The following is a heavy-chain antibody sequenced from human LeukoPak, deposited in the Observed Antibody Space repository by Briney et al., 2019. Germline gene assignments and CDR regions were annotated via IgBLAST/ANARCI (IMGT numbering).Heavy chain of an antibody. J-gene: IGHJ6*04. CDR1: GYTFTSYG. CDR3: AREGLWFGELRTVGMDV. V-gene: IGHV1-18*04. CDR2: ISAYNGNT. Sequence: ASVKVSCKASGYTFTSYGISWVRQAPGQGLEWMGWISAYNGNTNYAQKLQGRVTMTTDTSTSTAYMELRSLRSDDTAVYYCAREGLWFGELRTVGMDVWGKGTTVTVSS. D-gene: IGHD3-10*01.